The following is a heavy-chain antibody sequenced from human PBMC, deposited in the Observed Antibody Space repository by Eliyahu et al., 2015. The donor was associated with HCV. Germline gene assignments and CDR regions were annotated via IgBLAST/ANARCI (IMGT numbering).Heavy chain of an antibody. CDR2: MNPNSGNT. CDR3: ARGPPLRYFDWFPGIKEYYFDY. J-gene: IGHJ4*02. Sequence: QVQLVQSGAEVKKPGASVKVSCKASGYTFTSYDINWVRQATGQGLEWMGWMNPNSGNTGYAQKFQGRVTMTRNTSISTAYMELSSLRSEDTAVYYCARGPPLRYFDWFPGIKEYYFDYWGQGTLVTVSS. CDR1: GYTFTSYD. V-gene: IGHV1-8*01. D-gene: IGHD3-9*01.